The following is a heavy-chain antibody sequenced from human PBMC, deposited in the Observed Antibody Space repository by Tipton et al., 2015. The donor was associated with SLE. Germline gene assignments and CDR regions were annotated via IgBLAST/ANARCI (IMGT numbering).Heavy chain of an antibody. Sequence: QLVQSGAEVKKPGASVKVSCKASGYTFTTYGINWVRQAPGQGLEWMGWISTYNGNTNYEQRVQGRVTMTTDTSTSTAYMDLRSLTSDDTAVYYCTVGINYGGFEIWGQGTMVTVSS. D-gene: IGHD3-16*01. CDR2: ISTYNGNT. CDR3: TVGINYGGFEI. CDR1: GYTFTTYG. V-gene: IGHV1-18*01. J-gene: IGHJ3*02.